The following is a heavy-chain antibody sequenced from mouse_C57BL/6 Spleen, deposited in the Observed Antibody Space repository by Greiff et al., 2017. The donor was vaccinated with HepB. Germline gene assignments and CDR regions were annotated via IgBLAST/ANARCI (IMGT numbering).Heavy chain of an antibody. J-gene: IGHJ4*01. CDR2: INPNNGGT. Sequence: EVQLQQSGPELVKPGASVKISCKASGYTFTDYYMNWVKQSHGKSLEWIGDINPNNGGTSYNQKFKGKATLTVDKSSSTAYMELRSLTSEDSAVYYCARGGYYVGDYAMDYWGQGTSVTVSS. CDR1: GYTFTDYY. CDR3: ARGGYYVGDYAMDY. D-gene: IGHD2-3*01. V-gene: IGHV1-26*01.